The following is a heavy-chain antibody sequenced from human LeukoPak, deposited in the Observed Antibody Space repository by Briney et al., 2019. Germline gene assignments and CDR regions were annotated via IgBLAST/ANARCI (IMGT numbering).Heavy chain of an antibody. CDR1: GFTFSSYA. Sequence: GGSLRLSCAASGFTFSSYAMSWVRQAPGKGLEWVSAISGSGGSTYYADSVKGRFTISRDNSKNTLYLQMNSLRAEDTAVYYCAKVNPVAGPSYYYYGMDVWGQGTTVTVSS. D-gene: IGHD6-19*01. CDR3: AKVNPVAGPSYYYYGMDV. CDR2: ISGSGGST. V-gene: IGHV3-23*01. J-gene: IGHJ6*02.